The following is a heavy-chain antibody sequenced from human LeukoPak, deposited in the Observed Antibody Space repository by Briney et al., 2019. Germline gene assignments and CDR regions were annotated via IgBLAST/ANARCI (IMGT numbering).Heavy chain of an antibody. CDR1: GGSFSGYY. V-gene: IGHV4-34*01. Sequence: SETLSRNCAVYGGSFSGYYWSWIRQPPGKGLEWIGEINHSGSTNYNPSLKSRVTISVETSNTQFSLKLSSVTAADTAVYYCARGQDAVTTGYYYYCMDVWGQGTTVTVSS. CDR3: ARGQDAVTTGYYYYCMDV. D-gene: IGHD4-17*01. J-gene: IGHJ6*02. CDR2: INHSGST.